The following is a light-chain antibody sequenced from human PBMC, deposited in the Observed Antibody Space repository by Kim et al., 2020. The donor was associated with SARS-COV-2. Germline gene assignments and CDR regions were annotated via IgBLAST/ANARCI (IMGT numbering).Light chain of an antibody. CDR1: SSDVGDSDY. CDR2: DVS. J-gene: IGLJ2*01. CDR3: SSYTSSSTLL. V-gene: IGLV2-14*03. Sequence: QSALTQPASVSGSPGQSITISCTGTSSDVGDSDYVSWYQQHPGKAPKLMVFDVSYRPSGVSNRFSGSKSGNTASLTISGLQAEDEADYYCSSYTSSSTLLFGGGTQLTVL.